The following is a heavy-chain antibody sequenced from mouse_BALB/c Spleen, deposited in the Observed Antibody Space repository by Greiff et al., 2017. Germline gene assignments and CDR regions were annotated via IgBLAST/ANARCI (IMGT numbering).Heavy chain of an antibody. J-gene: IGHJ1*01. Sequence: LQQPGAELVKPGASVKMSCKASGYTFTSYNMHWVKQTPGQGLEWIGAIYPGNGDTSYNQKFKGKATLTADKSSSTAYMQLSSLTSEDSAVYYCARGIGGYFDVWGAGTTVTVSS. CDR3: ARGIGGYFDV. V-gene: IGHV1-12*01. CDR2: IYPGNGDT. CDR1: GYTFTSYN.